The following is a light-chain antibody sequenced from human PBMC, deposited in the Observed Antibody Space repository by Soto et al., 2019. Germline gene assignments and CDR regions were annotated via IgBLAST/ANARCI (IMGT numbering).Light chain of an antibody. CDR1: QSVTNSN. V-gene: IGKV3-20*01. J-gene: IGKJ2*01. CDR2: GAS. Sequence: EIVLTQSPGTLSLSPGERATLSCRASQSVTNSNLVWYQQKPGQAPRLLIYGASSRATGIPDRFSGSGSGTDFTLTISRLEPEDFAVYYCQQYGSSPYTFGQGTKLEI. CDR3: QQYGSSPYT.